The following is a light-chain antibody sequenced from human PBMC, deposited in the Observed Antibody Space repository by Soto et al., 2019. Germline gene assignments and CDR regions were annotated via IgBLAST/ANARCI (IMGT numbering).Light chain of an antibody. V-gene: IGKV3-15*01. CDR2: GAF. CDR3: QQYKNWPQLT. Sequence: EIVMTQSPATLSVSPGETATLSCRASQSVSYNLAWYQQKPGQGPRLLIYGAFTRSTGIPARFSGSGSGTDFTLTISSLQSEDFAVYYCQQYKNWPQLTFGGGTKLEIK. CDR1: QSVSYN. J-gene: IGKJ4*01.